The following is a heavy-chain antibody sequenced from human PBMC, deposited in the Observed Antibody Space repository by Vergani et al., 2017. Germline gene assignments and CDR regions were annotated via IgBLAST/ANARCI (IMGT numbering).Heavy chain of an antibody. J-gene: IGHJ6*02. CDR3: AILRSITSEQLLATGGRYYYYYGMDV. D-gene: IGHD6-19*01. Sequence: QVQLQESCPGLVKPSQTLSLTCTVSGGSISSGDYYWSWIRQPAGKGLELIGYIYYSWGTYYNPSLESRVTISVDTSKNQFSLKLSPVTAADTAVYYCAILRSITSEQLLATGGRYYYYYGMDVWGQGTTVTVSS. V-gene: IGHV4-30-4*08. CDR2: IYYSWGT. CDR1: GGSISSGDYY.